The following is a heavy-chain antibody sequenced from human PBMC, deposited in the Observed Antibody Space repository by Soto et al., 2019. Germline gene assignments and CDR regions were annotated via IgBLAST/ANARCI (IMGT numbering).Heavy chain of an antibody. V-gene: IGHV4-39*01. Sequence: SETLSLTCTVSGGSISSSSYYWGWIRQPPGKGLEWIGSIYYSGSTYYNPSLKSRVTISVDTSKNQFSLKLSSVTAADTAVYYCARRGEVYGMDVWGQGTTVTVSS. CDR1: GGSISSSSYY. J-gene: IGHJ6*02. CDR2: IYYSGST. CDR3: ARRGEVYGMDV.